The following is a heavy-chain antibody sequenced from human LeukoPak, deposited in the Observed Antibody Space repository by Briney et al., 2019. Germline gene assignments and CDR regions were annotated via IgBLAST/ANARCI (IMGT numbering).Heavy chain of an antibody. CDR1: GGSISSSSYY. J-gene: IGHJ3*02. Sequence: SETLSLTCTVSGGSISSSSYYWGWIRQPPGKGLEWIGRIYYSGSTYYNPSLKSRVTISVDTSKNQFSLKLSSVTAADTAVYYCARGGHLGAFDIWGQGTMVTVSS. CDR3: ARGGHLGAFDI. D-gene: IGHD1-26*01. V-gene: IGHV4-39*01. CDR2: IYYSGST.